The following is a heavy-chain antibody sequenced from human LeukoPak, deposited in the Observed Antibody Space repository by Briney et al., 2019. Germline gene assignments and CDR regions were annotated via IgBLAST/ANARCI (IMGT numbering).Heavy chain of an antibody. D-gene: IGHD3-22*01. CDR2: IYYSGST. V-gene: IGHV4-39*01. CDR3: ARQKGYYDSSGYYAYYFDY. J-gene: IGHJ4*02. Sequence: SETLSLTCTVSGGSVSSSNSYWGWIRQPPGKGLEWIGTIYYSGSTYYNPSLKSRVTISVDTSKNQFSLKLSSVTAADTAVYYCARQKGYYDSSGYYAYYFDYWGQGTLVTVSS. CDR1: GGSVSSSNSY.